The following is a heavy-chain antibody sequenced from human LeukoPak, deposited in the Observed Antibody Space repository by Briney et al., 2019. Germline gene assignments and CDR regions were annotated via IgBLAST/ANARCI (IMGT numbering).Heavy chain of an antibody. CDR1: GGSISSYY. J-gene: IGHJ6*02. D-gene: IGHD6-19*01. V-gene: IGHV4-4*07. Sequence: SETLSLTCTVSGGSISSYYWSWIRQPAGKGLEWIGRIYTNGSTNYNPSLKSRVTMSVDTSKNQFSLKLSSVTAADTAVYYCAREGVSGWYVRTVFYYGMDVWGQGTTVTVSS. CDR3: AREGVSGWYVRTVFYYGMDV. CDR2: IYTNGST.